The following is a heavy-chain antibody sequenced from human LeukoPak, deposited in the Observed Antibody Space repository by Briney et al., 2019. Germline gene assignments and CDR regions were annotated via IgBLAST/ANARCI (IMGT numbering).Heavy chain of an antibody. Sequence: GGSLRLSCSASGFTFSSHAMHWVRQAPGKGLEYVSAISSNGGSTYYADSVKGRFTISRDNSKNTLYLQMSSLRAEDTAVYYCVKDGRMATITYNDLFDYWGQGTLVTVYS. J-gene: IGHJ4*02. V-gene: IGHV3-64D*06. CDR3: VKDGRMATITYNDLFDY. D-gene: IGHD5-24*01. CDR2: ISSNGGST. CDR1: GFTFSSHA.